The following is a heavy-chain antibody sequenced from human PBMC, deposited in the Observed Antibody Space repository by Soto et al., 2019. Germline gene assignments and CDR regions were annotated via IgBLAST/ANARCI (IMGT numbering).Heavy chain of an antibody. V-gene: IGHV3-13*05. CDR3: ARAYSGRLPRREDYYYAMDV. CDR2: LGAADDP. Sequence: PGGSLRLSCAASGFTLSAYDMHWVRQAEGKGLEWVSALGAADDPYYLVSVKGRFTISRENAKNSLYLQMNNLRAGDTAVYYCARAYSGRLPRREDYYYAMDVWGQGTTVTVSS. J-gene: IGHJ6*02. CDR1: GFTLSAYD. D-gene: IGHD2-15*01.